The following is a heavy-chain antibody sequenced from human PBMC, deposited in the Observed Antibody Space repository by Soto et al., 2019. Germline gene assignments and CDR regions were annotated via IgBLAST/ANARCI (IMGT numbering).Heavy chain of an antibody. J-gene: IGHJ5*02. CDR1: GFTFSDYY. CDR2: ISSSGSTI. D-gene: IGHD3-3*01. CDR3: ARGRIDDFWSGYYLWGWFDP. V-gene: IGHV3-11*01. Sequence: GGSLRLSCAASGFTFSDYYMSWIRQAPGKGLEWVSYISSSGSTIYYADSVKGRFTISRDNAKNSLYLQMNSLRAEDTAVYYCARGRIDDFWSGYYLWGWFDPWGQGTLVTVSS.